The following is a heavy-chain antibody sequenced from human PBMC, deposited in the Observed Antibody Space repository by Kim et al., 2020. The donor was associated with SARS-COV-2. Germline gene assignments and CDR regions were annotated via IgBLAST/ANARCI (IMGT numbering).Heavy chain of an antibody. D-gene: IGHD4-17*01. J-gene: IGHJ4*01. Sequence: GGSLRLSCAASGFTFSSYSMNWVRQAPGKGLEWVSSISSSSSYIYYADSVKGRFTISRDNAKNSLYLQMNSLRAEDTAVYYCARIRPFGYGDYTSIDYWGHRTLVTVTS. V-gene: IGHV3-21*01. CDR2: ISSSSSYI. CDR1: GFTFSSYS. CDR3: ARIRPFGYGDYTSIDY.